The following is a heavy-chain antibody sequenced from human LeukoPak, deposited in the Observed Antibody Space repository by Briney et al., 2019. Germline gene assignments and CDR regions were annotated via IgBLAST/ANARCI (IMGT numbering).Heavy chain of an antibody. V-gene: IGHV3-7*01. D-gene: IGHD2-2*01. CDR1: GFTFSTYW. CDR2: IKQDGSEK. J-gene: IGHJ4*02. Sequence: GGSLRLSCAAPGFTFSTYWMSWVRQAPGKGLEWVANIKQDGSEKYYVDSVKGRFTISRDNAKNSLFLQMNSLRAEDTAVYYCARVRCSSNSCFPDYWGQGTLVTVSS. CDR3: ARVRCSSNSCFPDY.